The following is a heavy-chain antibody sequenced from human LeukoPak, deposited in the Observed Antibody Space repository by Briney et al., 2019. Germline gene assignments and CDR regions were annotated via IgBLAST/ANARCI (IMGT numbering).Heavy chain of an antibody. CDR2: IYSGGST. Sequence: GRSLRLSCAASGFTVSSNHMSWVRQAPGKGLEWVSVIYSGGSTYYADSVKGRFTISRDNSKNTLYLQMNSLRAEDTAVYYCASVLLWFGESRRFSGAFDIWGQGTMVTVSS. J-gene: IGHJ3*02. V-gene: IGHV3-66*01. CDR1: GFTVSSNH. D-gene: IGHD3-10*01. CDR3: ASVLLWFGESRRFSGAFDI.